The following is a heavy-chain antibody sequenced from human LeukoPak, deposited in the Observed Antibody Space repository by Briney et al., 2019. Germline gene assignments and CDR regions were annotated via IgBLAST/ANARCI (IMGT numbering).Heavy chain of an antibody. CDR3: VLRDSSSWYDSFDY. D-gene: IGHD6-13*01. CDR1: GFTFSSYS. J-gene: IGHJ4*02. Sequence: GGSLRLSCAASGFTFSSYSMNWVRQAPGKGLEWVSAISGSGGSTYYADSVKGRFTISRDNFKNTLYLQMNSLRAEDTAVYYCVLRDSSSWYDSFDYWGQGTLVTVSS. CDR2: ISGSGGST. V-gene: IGHV3-23*01.